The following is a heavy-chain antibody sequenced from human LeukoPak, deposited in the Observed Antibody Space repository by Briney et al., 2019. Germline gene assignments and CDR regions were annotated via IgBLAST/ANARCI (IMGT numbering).Heavy chain of an antibody. Sequence: GGSLRLSCAASGFSFSSHWMSWVRQAPGKGLEWVANIKQDGSEKYFVESVKGRFTIFRDNAKNSLYLQMNSLRAEDTAVYYCARWGLYSRSSYWYIDLWGRGTLVTVSS. V-gene: IGHV3-7*01. J-gene: IGHJ2*01. CDR1: GFSFSSHW. CDR2: IKQDGSEK. D-gene: IGHD6-6*01. CDR3: ARWGLYSRSSYWYIDL.